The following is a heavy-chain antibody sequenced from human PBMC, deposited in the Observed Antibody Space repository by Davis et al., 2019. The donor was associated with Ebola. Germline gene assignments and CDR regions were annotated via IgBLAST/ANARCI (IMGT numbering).Heavy chain of an antibody. CDR3: ARVSLPRYSSSWYFDY. J-gene: IGHJ4*02. V-gene: IGHV3-30-3*01. D-gene: IGHD6-13*01. Sequence: PGGSLRLSCAASGFTFSSYAMHWVRQAPGKGLEWVAVISYDGSNKYYADSVKGRLTISRDNSKNTLYLQMNSLRAEDTAVYYCARVSLPRYSSSWYFDYWGQGTLVTVSS. CDR2: ISYDGSNK. CDR1: GFTFSSYA.